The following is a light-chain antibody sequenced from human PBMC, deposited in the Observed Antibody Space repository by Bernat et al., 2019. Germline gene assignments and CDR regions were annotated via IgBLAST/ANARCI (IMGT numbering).Light chain of an antibody. J-gene: IGLJ3*02. CDR3: QSYDSSNLNWV. CDR1: SGSIASNY. Sequence: NFMLTQPHSVSESPGKTVTISCTRSSGSIASNYVQWYQQRPGSSPTTVIYEDNQRPSGVPDRFSGSIDSSSNSASLTISGLKTEDEADYYWQSYDSSNLNWVFGGGTKLTVL. V-gene: IGLV6-57*01. CDR2: EDN.